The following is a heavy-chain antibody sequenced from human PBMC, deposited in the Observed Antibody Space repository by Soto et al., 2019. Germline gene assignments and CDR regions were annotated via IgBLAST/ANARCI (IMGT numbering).Heavy chain of an antibody. J-gene: IGHJ6*02. D-gene: IGHD6-6*01. CDR2: NYYSGIT. Sequence: QVQLQESGPGLVKPSQTLSLTCTVSGGSISSGGYYWTWIRQHPGKGLEWIGYNYYSGITYYNPSRKSRVTLSLDTSQNPCSLKPSSVTAADTAVYYCARGSSIAGLYYGMDVWGQGTTVTVSS. CDR3: ARGSSIAGLYYGMDV. CDR1: GGSISSGGYY. V-gene: IGHV4-31*03.